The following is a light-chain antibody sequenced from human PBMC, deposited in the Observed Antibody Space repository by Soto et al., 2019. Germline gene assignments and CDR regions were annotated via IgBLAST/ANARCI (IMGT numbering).Light chain of an antibody. CDR2: EVS. V-gene: IGLV2-18*02. CDR1: SSDVGTYNR. CDR3: SSYTSSSTPVV. Sequence: QSVLTQPPSVSGSPGQSVTISCTGTSSDVGTYNRVSWYQQPPGTVPKLMIYEVSNRPSGVPDRFSGSKSGNTASLTISGLQAEDEADYYCSSYTSSSTPVVFGGGTKVTVL. J-gene: IGLJ2*01.